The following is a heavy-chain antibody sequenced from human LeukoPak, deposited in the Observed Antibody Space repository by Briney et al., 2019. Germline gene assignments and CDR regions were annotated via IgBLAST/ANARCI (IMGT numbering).Heavy chain of an antibody. J-gene: IGHJ3*02. V-gene: IGHV5-51*01. CDR2: IYPADSDS. CDR1: GYSFTTNW. D-gene: IGHD2-2*01. Sequence: GESLTISCKASGYSFTTNWIGCVRQMPGKGLEWMGIIYPADSDSRYSPSFQGQVTISADKSISTAYLQWSSLKASDTATYYCGRRGNQLLGAFDIWGQGTMVTVSS. CDR3: GRRGNQLLGAFDI.